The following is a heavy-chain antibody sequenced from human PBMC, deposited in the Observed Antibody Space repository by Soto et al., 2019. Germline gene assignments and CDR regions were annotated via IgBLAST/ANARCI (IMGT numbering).Heavy chain of an antibody. CDR3: ARGRTYYYYMDV. V-gene: IGHV3-21*01. CDR2: ISSGSSYI. Sequence: PGGSLRLSCAASGFTFSSYSMNWVRQAPGKGLEWVSSISSGSSYIYYADSVRGRFTISRDNAKNSLYLQMNSLRAEDTAVYYCARGRTYYYYMDVWGKGTTVTVSS. J-gene: IGHJ6*03. CDR1: GFTFSSYS.